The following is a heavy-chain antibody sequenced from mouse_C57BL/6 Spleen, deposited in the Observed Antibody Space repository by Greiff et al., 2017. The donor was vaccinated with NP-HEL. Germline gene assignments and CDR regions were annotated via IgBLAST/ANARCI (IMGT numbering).Heavy chain of an antibody. J-gene: IGHJ4*01. D-gene: IGHD4-1*02. CDR3: AKSTGTSAMDY. CDR1: GYSFTGYY. CDR2: INPSTGGT. V-gene: IGHV1-42*01. Sequence: VQLQQSGPELVKPGASVKISCKASGYSFTGYYMNWVKQSPEKSLEWIGEINPSTGGTTYNQKFKAKATLTVDKSSSTAYMQLKSLTSEDSAVYYCAKSTGTSAMDYWGQGTSVTVSS.